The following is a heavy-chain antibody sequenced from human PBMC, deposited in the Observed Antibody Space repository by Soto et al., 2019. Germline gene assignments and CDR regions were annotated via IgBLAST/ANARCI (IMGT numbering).Heavy chain of an antibody. CDR2: MNGDGRNI. CDR1: GFSFISHV. D-gene: IGHD3-16*02. Sequence: EVQLLESGGGLAQPGGSLRLSCVASGFSFISHVLTWVRQAPGKGLEWVSGMNGDGRNIFYADSVKGRFTISRDNSKDTLYLQMNSLTAEETAVYYCARDMGLSLWGQGTLVTVSS. J-gene: IGHJ4*02. CDR3: ARDMGLSL. V-gene: IGHV3-23*01.